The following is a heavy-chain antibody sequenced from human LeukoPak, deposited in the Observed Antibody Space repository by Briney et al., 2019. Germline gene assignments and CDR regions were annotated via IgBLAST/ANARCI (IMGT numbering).Heavy chain of an antibody. J-gene: IGHJ4*02. D-gene: IGHD3-16*01. V-gene: IGHV3-15*01. CDR3: TTDAGYDYVWGSFLHNYYFDY. CDR1: GFTFSNAW. Sequence: PGGSLRLSCAASGFTFSNAWMSWVRQAPGKGREWVGRIKSKTDGGTTDYAAPVKGRFTISRDDSKNTLYLQMNSLKTEDTAVYYCTTDAGYDYVWGSFLHNYYFDYWGQGTLVTVSS. CDR2: IKSKTDGGTT.